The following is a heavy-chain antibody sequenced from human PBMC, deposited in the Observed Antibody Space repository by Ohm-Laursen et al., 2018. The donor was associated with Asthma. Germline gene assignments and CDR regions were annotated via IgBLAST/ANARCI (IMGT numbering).Heavy chain of an antibody. CDR2: ISYDGSNK. V-gene: IGHV3-30*18. Sequence: SLRLSCAATGFTFSSYGMHWVRQAPGKGLEWVAVISYDGSNKYYADSVKGRFTISRDNSKNTLYLQMNSLRAEDTAVYYCAKDKNWGPYAYFDYWGQGTLVTVSS. D-gene: IGHD7-27*01. J-gene: IGHJ4*02. CDR1: GFTFSSYG. CDR3: AKDKNWGPYAYFDY.